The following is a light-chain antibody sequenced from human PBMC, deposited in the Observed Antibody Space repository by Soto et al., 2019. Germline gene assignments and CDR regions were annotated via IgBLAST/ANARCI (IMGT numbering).Light chain of an antibody. Sequence: QFVLTQPASVSGSPGQSITISCTGTISDVGGYNFVSWYQPYPGKAPKLMICDVSNRPSGVSNRFSGSKSGNTASLTISGLQAEDEADYYCSSFTGSNYVFGTGTKVTVL. CDR1: ISDVGGYNF. J-gene: IGLJ1*01. CDR3: SSFTGSNYV. CDR2: DVS. V-gene: IGLV2-14*03.